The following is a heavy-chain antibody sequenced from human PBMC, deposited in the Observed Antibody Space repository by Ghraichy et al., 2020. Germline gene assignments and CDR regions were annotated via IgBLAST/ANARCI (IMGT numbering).Heavy chain of an antibody. CDR2: ISYSEST. V-gene: IGHV4-39*01. Sequence: SETLSLTCTVSSGSISSSSFYWGWIRQPPGKGLEWIGSISYSESTYYNPSLKSRVTISVDTSKSQFSLKLTSVTAADTAVYYCARGTYYDILTGFYFDYWGQGTLVTVSS. J-gene: IGHJ4*02. CDR1: SGSISSSSFY. D-gene: IGHD3-9*01. CDR3: ARGTYYDILTGFYFDY.